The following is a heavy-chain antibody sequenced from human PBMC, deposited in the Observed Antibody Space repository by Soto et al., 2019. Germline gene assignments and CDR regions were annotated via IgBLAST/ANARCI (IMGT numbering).Heavy chain of an antibody. V-gene: IGHV6-1*01. Sequence: SQTLSLTCAISGDRVSSNTASSNWIRQSPSRGLEWLGRTYFRSKWYKDYAVPVKSRIIINPDTSNNQFSLKLNSVTPKDPAVYFCAKGYNLGPKTVYAFYPWGQGIRVTVSS. CDR2: TYFRSKWYK. CDR1: GDRVSSNTAS. D-gene: IGHD1-1*01. J-gene: IGHJ5*02. CDR3: AKGYNLGPKTVYAFYP.